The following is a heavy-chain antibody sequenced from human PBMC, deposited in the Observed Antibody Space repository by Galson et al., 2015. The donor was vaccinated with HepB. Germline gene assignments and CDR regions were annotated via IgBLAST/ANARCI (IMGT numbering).Heavy chain of an antibody. Sequence: CAISGDSVSSNSAAWNWIRQSPSRGLEWLGRTYYRSKWYNDYAVSVKSRITINPDTSKNQFSLQLNSVTPEDTAVYYCAKDLVSEYYYDSSGENAFDIWGQGTMVTVSS. CDR3: AKDLVSEYYYDSSGENAFDI. J-gene: IGHJ3*02. V-gene: IGHV6-1*01. D-gene: IGHD3-22*01. CDR2: TYYRSKWYN. CDR1: GDSVSSNSAA.